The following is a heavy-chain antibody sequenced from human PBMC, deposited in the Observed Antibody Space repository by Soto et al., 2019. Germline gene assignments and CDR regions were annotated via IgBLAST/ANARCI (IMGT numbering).Heavy chain of an antibody. CDR3: TTNRPPQRSDAFDI. CDR1: GFTFSSAW. CDR2: IRSQADGGTT. V-gene: IGHV3-15*01. J-gene: IGHJ3*02. Sequence: EVQLVESGGGLVEPGGSLRLSCAAAGFTFSSAWMSWVRRAPGKGLEWVGRIRSQADGGTTEYAAPVRGRITISRDDSIRKLFLQLNGLKAEATAVYYCTTNRPPQRSDAFDIWGQGTMVTVSS.